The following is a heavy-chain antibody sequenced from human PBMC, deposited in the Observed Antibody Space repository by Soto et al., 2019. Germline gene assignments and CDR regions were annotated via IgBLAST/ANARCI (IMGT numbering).Heavy chain of an antibody. CDR1: GFTFSDYY. Sequence: QVQLVESGGGLVKPGGSLRLSCAASGFTFSDYYMSWIRQAPGKGLEWVSYISSGGGTIYYADSVKGRFTISRDNAKSSLDLQMNSLRAEDTAVYYCAREYCSGGSCYQYFQHWGQGTLFTVSS. V-gene: IGHV3-11*01. CDR3: AREYCSGGSCYQYFQH. CDR2: ISSGGGTI. J-gene: IGHJ1*01. D-gene: IGHD2-15*01.